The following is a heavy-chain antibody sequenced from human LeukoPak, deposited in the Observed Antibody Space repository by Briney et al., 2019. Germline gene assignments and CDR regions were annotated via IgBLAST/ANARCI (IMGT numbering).Heavy chain of an antibody. CDR1: GDSVSRSDSY. Sequence: SETLSLTCSVSGDSVSRSDSYWDWIRQPPWKGLEWIGTIYYSGRTYYSPSLKSRVTMSVDPSNNQFSLNLRSVTAADTALYYCARRRYYDGSGYLEWGQGTLLSVSS. D-gene: IGHD3-22*01. J-gene: IGHJ1*01. V-gene: IGHV4-39*01. CDR3: ARRRYYDGSGYLE. CDR2: IYYSGRT.